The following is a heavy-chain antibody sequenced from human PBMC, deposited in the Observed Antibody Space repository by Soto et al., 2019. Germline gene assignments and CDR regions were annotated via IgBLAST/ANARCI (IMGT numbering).Heavy chain of an antibody. CDR2: IKQDGSEK. J-gene: IGHJ4*02. D-gene: IGHD2-2*01. V-gene: IGHV3-7*01. CDR3: ARIDIVVVPAAMGFDY. Sequence: GGSLRLSCAASGFTFSSYWMSWVRQAPGKGLEWVANIKQDGSEKYYVDSWKGRFTISRDNAKNSLYLQMNSLRAEDTAVYYCARIDIVVVPAAMGFDYWGQGTLVTVSS. CDR1: GFTFSSYW.